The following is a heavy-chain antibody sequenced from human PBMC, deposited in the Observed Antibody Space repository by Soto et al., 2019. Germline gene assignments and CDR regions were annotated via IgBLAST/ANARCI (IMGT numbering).Heavy chain of an antibody. CDR3: ARVSSGDYVDY. Sequence: SETLSLTCTVSGGSISSYYWSWIRQPPGKGLEWIGYIYYSGSTNYNPSLKSRVTISVDTSKTQFSLKLTSVTAADTAVYYCARVSSGDYVDYWGQGTLVTVSS. CDR1: GGSISSYY. V-gene: IGHV4-59*08. CDR2: IYYSGST. J-gene: IGHJ4*02.